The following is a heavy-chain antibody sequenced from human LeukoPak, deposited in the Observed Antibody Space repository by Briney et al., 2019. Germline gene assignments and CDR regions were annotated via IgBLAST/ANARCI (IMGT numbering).Heavy chain of an antibody. CDR2: ISAYNGNT. CDR3: ARDGRETRGDGYKDY. V-gene: IGHV1-18*01. CDR1: GYTFTSYG. D-gene: IGHD5-24*01. Sequence: ASVKVSCKASGYTFTSYGISWVRQARGQGLEWMGWISAYNGNTNYAQKLQGRVTMTTDTSTSTAYMELRSLRSDDTAVYYCARDGRETRGDGYKDYWGQGTLVTVSS. J-gene: IGHJ4*02.